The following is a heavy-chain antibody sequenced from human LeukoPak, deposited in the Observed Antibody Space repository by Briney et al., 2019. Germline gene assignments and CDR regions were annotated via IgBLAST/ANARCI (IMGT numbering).Heavy chain of an antibody. CDR1: GFTISSHG. V-gene: IGHV3-30*18. CDR3: AKDWGSSGWYNYFDP. CDR2: ISYDGISK. J-gene: IGHJ5*02. D-gene: IGHD6-19*01. Sequence: PGTSLRLSCAVSGFTISSHGMHWVRQAPGKGLEWVAMISYDGISKYYGDSVKGRFTISRDNSKNTLYLQMDSLRTEDTAVYYCAKDWGSSGWYNYFDPWGQGTLVTVSS.